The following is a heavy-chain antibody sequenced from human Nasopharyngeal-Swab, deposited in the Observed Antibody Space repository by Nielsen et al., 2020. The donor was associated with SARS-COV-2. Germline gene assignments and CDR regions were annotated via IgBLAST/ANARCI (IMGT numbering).Heavy chain of an antibody. V-gene: IGHV1-24*01. CDR2: FDPEDGET. CDR3: ARGGVGPVGGALDY. J-gene: IGHJ4*02. D-gene: IGHD3-16*01. CDR1: GYTLTELS. Sequence: ASVKVSCKVSGYTLTELSMHWVRQAPGKGLEWMGGFDPEDGETIYAQKFQGRVTMTEDTSTDTAYLELRSLRSDDTAVYYCARGGVGPVGGALDYWGQGTLVTVSS.